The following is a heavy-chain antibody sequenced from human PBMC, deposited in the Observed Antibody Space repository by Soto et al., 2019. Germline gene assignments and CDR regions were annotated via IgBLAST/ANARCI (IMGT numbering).Heavy chain of an antibody. CDR2: FIPMLGIA. CDR1: GDSFSRST. Sequence: SVKVSCKASGDSFSRSTFSWVRQAPGQGLEWMGRFIPMLGIANYAQTFQGRVTITGDKSTSTAYMDLSSLRSEDTAVYYCARHIAFDIWGQGTMVTVSS. J-gene: IGHJ3*02. V-gene: IGHV1-69*02. CDR3: ARHIAFDI. D-gene: IGHD2-21*01.